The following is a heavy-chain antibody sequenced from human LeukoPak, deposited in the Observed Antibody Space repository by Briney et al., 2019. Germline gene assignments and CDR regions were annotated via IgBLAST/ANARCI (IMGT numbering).Heavy chain of an antibody. V-gene: IGHV3-7*01. CDR1: GFTFISYW. D-gene: IGHD2-15*01. CDR2: IKQDGSEK. CDR3: ARFPGSAEYRHYYYMDV. J-gene: IGHJ6*03. Sequence: PGGSLRLSCAASGFTFISYWMSWVRQAPGKGLGWVANIKQDGSEKYYVGSVKGRFTISRDNAKNSLYLQMNSLRAEDTAVYYCARFPGSAEYRHYYYMDVWGKGTTVTVSS.